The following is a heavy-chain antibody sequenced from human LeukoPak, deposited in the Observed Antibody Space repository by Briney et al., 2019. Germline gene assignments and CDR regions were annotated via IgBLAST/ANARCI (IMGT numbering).Heavy chain of an antibody. Sequence: PGRSLRLSCAVSGFTFSTYAMHWVRQAPGKGLEWVAFISYDGSNKYYADSVKGRFTISRDNAKNTLYLQMSSLRVEDTAVYYCARGSPDSSSSVDFDYWGQGTLVTVSS. V-gene: IGHV3-30*04. CDR1: GFTFSTYA. D-gene: IGHD6-6*01. J-gene: IGHJ4*02. CDR3: ARGSPDSSSSVDFDY. CDR2: ISYDGSNK.